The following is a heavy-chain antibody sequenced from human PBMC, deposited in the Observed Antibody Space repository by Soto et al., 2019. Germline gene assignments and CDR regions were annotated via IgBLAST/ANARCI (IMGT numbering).Heavy chain of an antibody. D-gene: IGHD3-22*01. J-gene: IGHJ5*02. CDR2: IIPIFGTA. Sequence: QVQLVQSGAEVTKPGSSVKVSCKASGGTFSSYAISWVRQAPGQGLEWMGGIIPIFGTANYAQTFQGRVTITADESTSTAYMELSSLRSEDTAVSYCARVGYYDSENWFDPWGQGTMVSVSS. CDR3: ARVGYYDSENWFDP. V-gene: IGHV1-69*01. CDR1: GGTFSSYA.